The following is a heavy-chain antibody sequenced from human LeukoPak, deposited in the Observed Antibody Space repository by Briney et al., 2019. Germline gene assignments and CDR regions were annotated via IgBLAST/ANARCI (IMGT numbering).Heavy chain of an antibody. V-gene: IGHV4-39*01. Sequence: SETLSLTCTVSGGSISSSSYYWGWIRQPPGKGLEWIGSIYYSGSTYYNPSLKSRVTISVDTSKDQFSLKLSSVTAADTAVYYCANLDDSSGYYQGRNVYFDYWGQGTLVTVSS. D-gene: IGHD3-22*01. CDR3: ANLDDSSGYYQGRNVYFDY. J-gene: IGHJ4*02. CDR2: IYYSGST. CDR1: GGSISSSSYY.